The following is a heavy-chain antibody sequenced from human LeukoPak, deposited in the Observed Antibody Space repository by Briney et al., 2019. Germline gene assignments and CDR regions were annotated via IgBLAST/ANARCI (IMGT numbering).Heavy chain of an antibody. D-gene: IGHD3-9*01. CDR2: IYWDDDK. CDR3: AHTLAYYDILTGYYFGAFDI. J-gene: IGHJ3*02. CDR1: GFSHSTSGVG. Sequence: SGPTLVNPAQTLTLTCTFSGFSHSTSGVGVGWIRQPPGKALEWLALIYWDDDKRYSPSLKSRLTITKDTSKNQVVLTMTNMDPVDTATYYCAHTLAYYDILTGYYFGAFDIWGQGTMVTVSS. V-gene: IGHV2-5*02.